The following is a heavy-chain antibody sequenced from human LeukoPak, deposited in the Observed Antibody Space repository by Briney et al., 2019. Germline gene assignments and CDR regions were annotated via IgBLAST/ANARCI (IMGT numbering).Heavy chain of an antibody. CDR1: GFTFRTYS. CDR2: ISSSSSYI. D-gene: IGHD6-19*01. J-gene: IGHJ3*02. Sequence: GGSLTLSCAAPGFTFRTYSMNWVRQAPGEGLEWVSSISSSSSYIYYADSVKGRFTISRDNAKNSLYLQMNSLRAEDTAVYYCAIIAVVGLGDAFDIWGQGTMVTVSS. V-gene: IGHV3-21*01. CDR3: AIIAVVGLGDAFDI.